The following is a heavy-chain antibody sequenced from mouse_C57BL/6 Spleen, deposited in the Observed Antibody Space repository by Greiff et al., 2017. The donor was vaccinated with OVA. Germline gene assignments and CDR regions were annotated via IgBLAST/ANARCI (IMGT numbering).Heavy chain of an antibody. J-gene: IGHJ3*01. CDR2: INPNNGGT. CDR3: ARDYYSNYGFAY. Sequence: VQLQQSGPELVKPGASVKMSCKASGYTFTDYNMHWVKQSHGKSLEWIGYINPNNGGTSYNQKFKGKATLTVNKSSSTAYMELRSLTSEDSAVYYCARDYYSNYGFAYWGQGTLVTVSA. V-gene: IGHV1-22*01. D-gene: IGHD2-5*01. CDR1: GYTFTDYN.